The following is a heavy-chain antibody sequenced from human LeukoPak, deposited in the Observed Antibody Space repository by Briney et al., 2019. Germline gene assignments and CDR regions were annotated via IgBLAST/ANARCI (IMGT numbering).Heavy chain of an antibody. V-gene: IGHV4-34*01. CDR3: AKSQGFATSAWYRLDP. CDR1: GGSFSGYY. D-gene: IGHD6-19*01. Sequence: SETLSLTCAVYGGSFSGYYWSWIRQPPGKGLEWIGEINHSGSTNYNPSLKSRVTISVDTSKNQFSLKLSSVTAADTAVYYCAKSQGFATSAWYRLDPWGQGTLVTVSS. CDR2: INHSGST. J-gene: IGHJ5*02.